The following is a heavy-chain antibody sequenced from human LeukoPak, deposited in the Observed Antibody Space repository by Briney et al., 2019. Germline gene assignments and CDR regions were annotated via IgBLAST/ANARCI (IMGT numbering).Heavy chain of an antibody. V-gene: IGHV1-18*04. J-gene: IGHJ4*02. D-gene: IGHD4-17*01. CDR3: ARCGAAVTTHFSH. Sequence: ASVKVPCKASGYTFNGYYIHWVRQAPGQGLEYLGWISASDGTTNYAQKVQDRVTMTTDTSTSTAYLELRSLRSEDTAVYYCARCGAAVTTHFSHWGQGTLVTVSS. CDR1: GYTFNGYY. CDR2: ISASDGTT.